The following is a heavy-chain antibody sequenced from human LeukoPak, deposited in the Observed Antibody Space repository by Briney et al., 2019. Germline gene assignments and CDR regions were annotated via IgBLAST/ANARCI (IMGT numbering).Heavy chain of an antibody. V-gene: IGHV3-48*04. CDR1: GFTFSSYW. CDR3: ARDTSGSYRDYFDY. D-gene: IGHD1-26*01. CDR2: ISSSSSTI. Sequence: GGSLRLSCAASGFTFSSYWMSWVRQAPGKGLEWVSYISSSSSTIYYADSVKGRFTISRDIAKNSLYLQMNSLRAEDTAVYYCARDTSGSYRDYFDYWGQGTLVTVSS. J-gene: IGHJ4*02.